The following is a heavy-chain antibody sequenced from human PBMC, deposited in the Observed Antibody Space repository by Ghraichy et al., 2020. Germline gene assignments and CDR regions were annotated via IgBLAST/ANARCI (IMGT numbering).Heavy chain of an antibody. J-gene: IGHJ2*01. V-gene: IGHV1-2*06. CDR2: INPNSGGT. Sequence: ASVKVSCKASGYTFTVYYIHWVRQAPGQGLEWMGRINPNSGGTNYAQKFQGRVTMTRDMSINTAYMELSGLKSDDTAVYYCAREAIFGVISFDLWGHGSLVTVSS. CDR1: GYTFTVYY. CDR3: AREAIFGVISFDL. D-gene: IGHD3-3*01.